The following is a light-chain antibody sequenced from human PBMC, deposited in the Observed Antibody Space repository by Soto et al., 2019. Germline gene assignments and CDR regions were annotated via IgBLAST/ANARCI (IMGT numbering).Light chain of an antibody. Sequence: QSVLTQPPSASGTPGQRVTISCSGSSSNVGSNYVYWYQQFPGTAPKLLIYRNNDRPSGVPDRFSGSKSGTSASLAISGLRSEDEADYFCAAWDDSLSGPVFGGGTKVTVL. J-gene: IGLJ2*01. CDR3: AAWDDSLSGPV. V-gene: IGLV1-47*01. CDR1: SSNVGSNY. CDR2: RNN.